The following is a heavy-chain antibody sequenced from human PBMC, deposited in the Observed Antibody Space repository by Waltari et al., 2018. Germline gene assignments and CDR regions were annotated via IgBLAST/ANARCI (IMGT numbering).Heavy chain of an antibody. V-gene: IGHV1-69*13. Sequence: QVQLVQSGAEVKKPGSSVKVSCKASGGTFSSYAISWVRQAPGQGLEWMGRIIPSFGTANYAQKFQGRVTITADKSTSTAYMELSSLRSEDTAVYYCARGNLWFGELLYYDYWGQGTLVTVSS. CDR1: GGTFSSYA. CDR3: ARGNLWFGELLYYDY. D-gene: IGHD3-10*01. CDR2: IIPSFGTA. J-gene: IGHJ4*02.